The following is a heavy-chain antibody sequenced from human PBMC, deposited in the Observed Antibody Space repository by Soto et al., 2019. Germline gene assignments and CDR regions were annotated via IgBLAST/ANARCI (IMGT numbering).Heavy chain of an antibody. D-gene: IGHD3-3*01. J-gene: IGHJ6*03. CDR1: GNSISSHY. CDR2: IYYSGST. V-gene: IGHV4-59*11. Sequence: SETLSLTCIVSGNSISSHYWSWIRQPPGKGLEWIGYIYYSGSTNYNPSLKSRVTFSVDTSKNEFSLKLSSVTAADTAVYYCARGYYDFWSGLYYYYMDVWGKGTTVTVSS. CDR3: ARGYYDFWSGLYYYYMDV.